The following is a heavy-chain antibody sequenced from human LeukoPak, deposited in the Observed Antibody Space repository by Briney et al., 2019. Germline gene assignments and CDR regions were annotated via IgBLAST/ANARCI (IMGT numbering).Heavy chain of an antibody. CDR3: TRGFYYMDV. J-gene: IGHJ6*03. V-gene: IGHV3-49*04. CDR1: GFTFGDYA. Sequence: HPGGSLRLSCTASGFTFGDYAMSWVRQAPGKGLEWVGFIRSKAYGGTTEYAASVKGRFTISRDDSKSIAYLQMNSLKTEDTAVYYCTRGFYYMDVWGKGTTVTISS. CDR2: IRSKAYGGTT.